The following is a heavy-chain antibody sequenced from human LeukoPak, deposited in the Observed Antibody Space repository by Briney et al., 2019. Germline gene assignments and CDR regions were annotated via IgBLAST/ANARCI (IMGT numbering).Heavy chain of an antibody. D-gene: IGHD3-9*01. CDR3: ARGSTHYDVLTGYHYYFDY. CDR1: GFTFDDYG. J-gene: IGHJ4*02. V-gene: IGHV3-20*04. Sequence: GGSLRLSCAASGFTFDDYGMGWVRQAPGKGLEWVSGINWNGDNTNYADSLKGRFTISRDNAKNSLYLQMNSLRAEDTALYYCARGSTHYDVLTGYHYYFDYWGQGTLVTVSS. CDR2: INWNGDNT.